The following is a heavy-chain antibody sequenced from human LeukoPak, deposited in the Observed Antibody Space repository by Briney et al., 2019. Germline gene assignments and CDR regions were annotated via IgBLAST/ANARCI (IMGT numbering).Heavy chain of an antibody. D-gene: IGHD3-10*01. CDR2: SKRKSDGGTT. V-gene: IGHV3-15*01. CDR1: GFTCSNAW. CDR3: TAAYGSGSPSPYYYYGMDV. Sequence: GGSMRLSCAASGFTCSNAWMTWVRQAPGQVMKWVGRSKRKSDGGTTDYAAPVKGRFTISRDDSKNTLYLQMNSLKTEDTAVYYCTAAYGSGSPSPYYYYGMDVWGKGTTVAVSS. J-gene: IGHJ6*04.